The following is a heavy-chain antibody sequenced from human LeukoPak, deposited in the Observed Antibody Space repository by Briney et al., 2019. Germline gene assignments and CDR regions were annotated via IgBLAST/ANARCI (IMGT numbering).Heavy chain of an antibody. Sequence: APVKVSCKASGYTFTSYGISWVRQAPGQGLEWMGWISAYNGNTNYAQKLQGRVTMTTDTSTSTAYMELRSLRSDDTAVYYCARDGCSSTSCYFHNWFDPWGQGTLVTVSS. CDR2: ISAYNGNT. D-gene: IGHD2-2*01. J-gene: IGHJ5*02. V-gene: IGHV1-18*01. CDR3: ARDGCSSTSCYFHNWFDP. CDR1: GYTFTSYG.